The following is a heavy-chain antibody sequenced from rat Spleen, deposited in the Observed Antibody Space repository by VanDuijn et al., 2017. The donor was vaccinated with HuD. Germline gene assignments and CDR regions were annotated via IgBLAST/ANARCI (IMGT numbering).Heavy chain of an antibody. D-gene: IGHD1-4*01. V-gene: IGHV5-20*01. J-gene: IGHJ2*01. Sequence: EVQLVESGGGLVQPGRSMKLSCAASGFTYSNYVMAWVRQAPKKGLEWVAYITYDGGSTYYRDSVKGRFTISRDNAKSTLYLQMDSLRSEDTATYYCTTGTTRVPFDYWGQGVMVTVSS. CDR3: TTGTTRVPFDY. CDR1: GFTYSNYV. CDR2: ITYDGGST.